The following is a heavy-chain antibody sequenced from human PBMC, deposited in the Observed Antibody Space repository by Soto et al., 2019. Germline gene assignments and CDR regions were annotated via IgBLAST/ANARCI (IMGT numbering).Heavy chain of an antibody. J-gene: IGHJ4*02. CDR1: GFTVSNYG. D-gene: IGHD1-7*01. V-gene: IGHV3-33*01. Sequence: QVQLVESGGGVVQPGRSLRLSCAASGFTVSNYGMHWVRQAPGKGLEWVAVIWYDGGHKDNADSVRGRFTISRDNSKNTLYLQMNSLRAEDTAVYYCARGNWNYGYFDSSGQGTLVTVSS. CDR2: IWYDGGHK. CDR3: ARGNWNYGYFDS.